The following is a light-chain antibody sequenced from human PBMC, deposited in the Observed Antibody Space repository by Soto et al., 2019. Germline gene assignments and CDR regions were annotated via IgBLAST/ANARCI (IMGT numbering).Light chain of an antibody. CDR3: QKYNSAPWT. V-gene: IGKV1-27*01. Sequence: DIQMTQSPSSLSASVGDGVTITCRASQGISNYLAWYQQKPGKVPKLLIYAASTLQSGVTSRFSGSGSGTDFTLTISSLQPEDVATDYCQKYNSAPWTFGQGTKVEIK. J-gene: IGKJ1*01. CDR2: AAS. CDR1: QGISNY.